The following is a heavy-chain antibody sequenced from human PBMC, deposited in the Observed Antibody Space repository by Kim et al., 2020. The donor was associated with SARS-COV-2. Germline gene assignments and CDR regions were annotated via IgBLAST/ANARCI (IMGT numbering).Heavy chain of an antibody. CDR2: ISYDGSNK. D-gene: IGHD2-2*01. CDR3: AKDIEDIVVVPAHYGMDV. Sequence: GGSLRLSCAASGFTFSSYGMHWVRQAPGKGLEWVAVISYDGSNKYYADSVKGRFTISRDNSKNTLYLQMNSLRAEDTAVYYCAKDIEDIVVVPAHYGMDVWGQGTTVTVSS. J-gene: IGHJ6*02. V-gene: IGHV3-30*18. CDR1: GFTFSSYG.